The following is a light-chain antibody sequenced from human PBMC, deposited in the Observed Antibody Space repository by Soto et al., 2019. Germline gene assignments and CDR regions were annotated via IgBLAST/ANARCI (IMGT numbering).Light chain of an antibody. CDR1: QSVSSN. CDR2: GAS. V-gene: IGKV3D-15*01. CDR3: QQYNNWPPLMCT. J-gene: IGKJ2*02. Sequence: EIVMTQSPATLSVSPGERDTLSCRASQSVSSNLAWYQQKPGQAPRLLIYGASTRATGIPARFSGSGSGTEFTLTISSLQSEDFAVYYCQQYNNWPPLMCTFGQWTKLEI.